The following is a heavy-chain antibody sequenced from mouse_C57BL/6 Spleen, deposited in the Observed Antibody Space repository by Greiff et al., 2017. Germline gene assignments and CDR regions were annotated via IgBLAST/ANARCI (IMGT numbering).Heavy chain of an antibody. Sequence: QVQLKQPGTELVKPGASVKLSCKASGYTFTSYWMPWVKKRPGQGLEWIGNINPSNGGTNYNEKFKSKATLTVDKSSSTAYMQLSSLTSEDSAVYYCARYDYDDYAMDYWGQGTSVTVSS. D-gene: IGHD2-4*01. CDR3: ARYDYDDYAMDY. CDR2: INPSNGGT. V-gene: IGHV1-53*01. CDR1: GYTFTSYW. J-gene: IGHJ4*01.